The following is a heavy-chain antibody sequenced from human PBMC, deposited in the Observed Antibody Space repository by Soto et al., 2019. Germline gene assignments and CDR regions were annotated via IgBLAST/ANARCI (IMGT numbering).Heavy chain of an antibody. CDR3: ARLYCSAASCYSVGAFDI. D-gene: IGHD2-15*01. Sequence: GGSLRLSCAASGFTFSTYGMHWVRQAPGKGLEWVALIWFDGSDKYYTESVKGRFTISRDNSRSTVYLQMNSLRAEDTAVYYCARLYCSAASCYSVGAFDIRGQGTMVTVSS. J-gene: IGHJ3*02. CDR2: IWFDGSDK. V-gene: IGHV3-33*01. CDR1: GFTFSTYG.